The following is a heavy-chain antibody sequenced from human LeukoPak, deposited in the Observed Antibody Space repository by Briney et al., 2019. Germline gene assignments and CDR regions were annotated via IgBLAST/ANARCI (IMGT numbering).Heavy chain of an antibody. CDR3: ARDNGGSGYDHFDC. V-gene: IGHV1-2*02. D-gene: IGHD5-12*01. CDR1: GYTFTFYY. J-gene: IGHJ4*02. Sequence: GASVTVSCKSSGYTFTFYYMHWVRQAPGQGLEWVGWINPNSGGTNYAQKFQGRVTMTRDTSISTAYMELSRLRSDDTAVYYCARDNGGSGYDHFDCWGQGTLVTVSS. CDR2: INPNSGGT.